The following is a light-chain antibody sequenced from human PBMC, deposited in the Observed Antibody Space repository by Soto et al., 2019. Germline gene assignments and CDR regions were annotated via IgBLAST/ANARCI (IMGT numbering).Light chain of an antibody. CDR1: QGISNY. CDR2: AAS. Sequence: DVQMTQAPSSLSASVGGRVIITCRVSQGISNYLAWYQRKPGKVPKLLIYAASILQSGVPSRFSGSGSGTDFTLTISSLQPEDVATYYCQKYNSAPRTFGGGTKVEIK. V-gene: IGKV1-27*01. CDR3: QKYNSAPRT. J-gene: IGKJ4*01.